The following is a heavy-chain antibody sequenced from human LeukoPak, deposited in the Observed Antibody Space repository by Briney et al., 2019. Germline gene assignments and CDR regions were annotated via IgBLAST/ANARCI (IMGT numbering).Heavy chain of an antibody. CDR2: IWYDGTTK. J-gene: IGHJ3*01. V-gene: IGHV3-33*06. CDR1: GFTFSSYG. D-gene: IGHD3/OR15-3a*01. Sequence: GRSLRLSCAASGFTFSSYGMHWVRQAPGKGLEWVAIIWYDGTTKYYADSVKGRFTLSRDNSKNTMFLQMNSLRAEDAAVYYCAKSRTGHDAFDLGAQGTKVTV. CDR3: AKSRTGHDAFDL.